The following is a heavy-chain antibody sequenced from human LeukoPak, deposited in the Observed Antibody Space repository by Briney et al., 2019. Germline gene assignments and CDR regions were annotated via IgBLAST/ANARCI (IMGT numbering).Heavy chain of an antibody. V-gene: IGHV3-30*18. D-gene: IGHD3-10*01. CDR2: ISYDGSNK. Sequence: GGSLRLSCAASGFTFSSYGMHWVRQAPGKGLEWVAVISYDGSNKYYADSVKGRFTISRDNSKNTLYLQMNSLRAEDTAVYYCAKDKELWLWGQGTLVTVSS. CDR1: GFTFSSYG. J-gene: IGHJ4*02. CDR3: AKDKELWL.